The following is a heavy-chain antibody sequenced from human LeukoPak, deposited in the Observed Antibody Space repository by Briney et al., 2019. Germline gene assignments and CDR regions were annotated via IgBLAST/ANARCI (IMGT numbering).Heavy chain of an antibody. V-gene: IGHV3-15*01. CDR1: GFTFSNAW. CDR2: IKSKTDGGTT. CDR3: TTDRGPSFDDFWSGYYFDY. Sequence: GGSLRLSCAASGFTFSNAWMSWVRQAPGKGLEWVGRIKSKTDGGTTDYAAPVKGRFTISRDDSKNTLYLQMNGLKTEDTAVYFCTTDRGPSFDDFWSGYYFDYWGQGTLVTVSS. D-gene: IGHD3-3*01. J-gene: IGHJ4*02.